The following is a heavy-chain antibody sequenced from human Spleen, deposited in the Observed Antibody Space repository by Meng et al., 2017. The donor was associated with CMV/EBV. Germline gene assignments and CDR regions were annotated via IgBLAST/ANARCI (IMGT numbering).Heavy chain of an antibody. Sequence: ASVKVSCKASVYTFTDYFIHWVRQAPGQGFEYMGWIKGNSDDTHFTHKFQGKVTMTRDTSITTAYMELSSLRYDDTAVYYCARDRGGYWGIFDYWGQGTLVTVSS. CDR3: ARDRGGYWGIFDY. CDR1: VYTFTDYF. V-gene: IGHV1-2*02. J-gene: IGHJ4*02. D-gene: IGHD6-25*01. CDR2: IKGNSDDT.